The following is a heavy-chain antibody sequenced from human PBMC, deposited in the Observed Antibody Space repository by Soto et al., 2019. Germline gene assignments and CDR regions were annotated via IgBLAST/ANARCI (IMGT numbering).Heavy chain of an antibody. CDR3: AGMYYDILTGLGYYYGMDV. V-gene: IGHV4-30-4*01. CDR1: GGSSGGGDYY. CDR2: IYYSGST. D-gene: IGHD3-9*01. J-gene: IGHJ6*02. Sequence: PSETLCLTCTVAGGSSGGGDYYWSWIRQPPGKGLEWIGYIYYSGSTYYNPSLKSRVTISVDTSKNQFSLKLSSVTAADTAVYYCAGMYYDILTGLGYYYGMDVWGQGTTVTVSS.